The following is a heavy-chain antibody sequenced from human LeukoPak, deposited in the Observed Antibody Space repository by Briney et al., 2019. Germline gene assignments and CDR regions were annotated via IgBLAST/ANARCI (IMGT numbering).Heavy chain of an antibody. V-gene: IGHV4-34*01. J-gene: IGHJ4*02. CDR1: GGSFSGYY. D-gene: IGHD3-10*01. CDR2: INHSGST. Sequence: SETLSLTCAVYGGSFSGYYWSWIRQPPGKGLEWIGEINHSGSTNYNPSLKSRVTMSIDTSKNQFSLKLSSVTAADTAIYYCARDAKYYFGSRTYFFFEYWGQGTLLTVSS. CDR3: ARDAKYYFGSRTYFFFEY.